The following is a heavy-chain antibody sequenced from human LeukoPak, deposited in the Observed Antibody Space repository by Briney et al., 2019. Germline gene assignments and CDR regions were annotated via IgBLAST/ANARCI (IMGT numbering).Heavy chain of an antibody. CDR1: GFIFSHYS. J-gene: IGHJ4*02. CDR2: ISGDGTAT. V-gene: IGHV3-64*02. D-gene: IGHD2-2*01. Sequence: QSGGSLRLSCKASGFIFSHYSMHWVRQAPGKELEYVSVISGDGTATYYTDSVKGRFIISRDNSKSTLYLQMGSLRDDDSALYYCARELPDESTDYWGQGTLVSVSS. CDR3: ARELPDESTDY.